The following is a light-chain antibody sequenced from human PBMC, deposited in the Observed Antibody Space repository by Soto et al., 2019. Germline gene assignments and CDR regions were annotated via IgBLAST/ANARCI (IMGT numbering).Light chain of an antibody. CDR2: AAS. V-gene: IGKV3-15*01. CDR1: QTVYSN. CDR3: QEYIQWPPGM. Sequence: EVVLTQSPVTLSVSPGETATLSCRASQTVYSNLAWYQQKPGQAPRLLIHAASTRASGVPARFSGSGSGTEFTLTISSLQSEDFAVYYCQEYIQWPPGMFGPGTKVDIK. J-gene: IGKJ1*01.